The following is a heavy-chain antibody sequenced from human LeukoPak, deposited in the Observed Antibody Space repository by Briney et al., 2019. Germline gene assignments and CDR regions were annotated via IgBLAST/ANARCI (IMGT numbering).Heavy chain of an antibody. V-gene: IGHV4-39*07. CDR1: GGFISSSSYY. Sequence: KASETLSLTCTVSGGFISSSSYYWGWIRQPPGKGLEWIGSIYYSGSTYYNSSLKSRVTISVDTSKNQFSLKLSSVTAADTALYYCVRDGYSYGVDYWGQGTLVTVSS. CDR3: VRDGYSYGVDY. CDR2: IYYSGST. D-gene: IGHD5-18*01. J-gene: IGHJ4*02.